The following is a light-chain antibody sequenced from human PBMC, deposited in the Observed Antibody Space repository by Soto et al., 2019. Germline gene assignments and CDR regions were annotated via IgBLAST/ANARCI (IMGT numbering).Light chain of an antibody. CDR2: EVT. Sequence: QSALTQPASVSGSPGQSITISCTGTSSDVGGYNYVSWYQQHPGKAPKLVIYEVTKRPSGVSNRFSGSKSGNMASLTISGLQAEDETDYYCSSYTSTNHVVFGRGTKLTVL. J-gene: IGLJ2*01. CDR1: SSDVGGYNY. V-gene: IGLV2-14*01. CDR3: SSYTSTNHVV.